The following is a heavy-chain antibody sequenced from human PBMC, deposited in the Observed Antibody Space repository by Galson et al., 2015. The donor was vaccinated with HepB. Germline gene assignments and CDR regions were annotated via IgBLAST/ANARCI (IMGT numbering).Heavy chain of an antibody. J-gene: IGHJ4*02. CDR2: IYYSGST. V-gene: IGHV4-59*01. CDR1: GGSISSYY. D-gene: IGHD3-22*01. Sequence: SETLSLTCTVSGGSISSYYWSWIRQPPGKGLEWIGYIYYSGSTNYNPSLKSRVTISVDTSKNQFSLKLSSVTAADTAVYYCASSTYYYDSSGYLEWDYWGQGTLVTVSS. CDR3: ASSTYYYDSSGYLEWDY.